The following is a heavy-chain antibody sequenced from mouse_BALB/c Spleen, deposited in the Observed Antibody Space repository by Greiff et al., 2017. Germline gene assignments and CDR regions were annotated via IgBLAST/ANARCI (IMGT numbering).Heavy chain of an antibody. V-gene: IGHV1S81*02. CDR3: TSGGNYDAMDY. CDR2: INPSNGGT. D-gene: IGHD2-1*01. J-gene: IGHJ4*01. CDR1: GYTFTSYY. Sequence: QVQLQQSGAELVKPGASVKLSCKASGYTFTSYYMYWVKQRPGQGLEWIGEINPSNGGTNFNEKFKSKATLTVDKSSSTAYMQLSSLTSEDSAVYYFTSGGNYDAMDYWGQGTSVTVSA.